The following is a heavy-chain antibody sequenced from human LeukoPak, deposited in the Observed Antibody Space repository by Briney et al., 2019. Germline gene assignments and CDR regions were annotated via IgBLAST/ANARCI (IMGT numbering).Heavy chain of an antibody. CDR2: IWYDGSNK. D-gene: IGHD6-25*01. CDR3: ARDPGGIAAAGTDY. Sequence: TGGSLRLSCAASGFTFSSYGMHWVRQAPGKGLEWVAVIWYDGSNKYYADSVKGRFTTSRDNSKNTLYLQMNSLRAEDTAVYYCARDPGGIAAAGTDYWGQGTLVTVSS. J-gene: IGHJ4*02. CDR1: GFTFSSYG. V-gene: IGHV3-33*01.